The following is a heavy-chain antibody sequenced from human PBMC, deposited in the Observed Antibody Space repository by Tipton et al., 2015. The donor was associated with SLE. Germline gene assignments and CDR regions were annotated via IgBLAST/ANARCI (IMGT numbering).Heavy chain of an antibody. D-gene: IGHD2-8*02. J-gene: IGHJ5*02. CDR3: ARLGYCTGNTVCFTGIDQ. CDR2: IYQSGRT. Sequence: TLSLTCSVSGDSISSNSYYWGWIRQPPGRGLEWIGSIYQSGRTIYNPSLKSRVTVSVDPSKNQFSLNLSSVTAADTAVYYCARLGYCTGNTVCFTGIDQWGQGTLVTVSS. CDR1: GDSISSNSYY. V-gene: IGHV4-39*07.